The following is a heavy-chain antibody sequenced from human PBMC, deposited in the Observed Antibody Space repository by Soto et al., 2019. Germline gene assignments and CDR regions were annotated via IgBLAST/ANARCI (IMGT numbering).Heavy chain of an antibody. Sequence: GASVKVSCKASGGTFSSYAISWVRQAPGQGLEWMGGIIPIFGTANYAQKCQGRVTITADKSTSTAYMELSSLRSEDTAVYYCAREYYYGSGSWFDPWGQGTPGHRLL. CDR3: AREYYYGSGSWFDP. CDR2: IIPIFGTA. V-gene: IGHV1-69*06. CDR1: GGTFSSYA. J-gene: IGHJ5*02. D-gene: IGHD3-10*01.